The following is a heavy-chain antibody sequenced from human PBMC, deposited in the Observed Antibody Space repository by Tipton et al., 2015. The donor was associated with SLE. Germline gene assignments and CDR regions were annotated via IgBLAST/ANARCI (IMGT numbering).Heavy chain of an antibody. CDR2: MNPNSGNT. V-gene: IGHV1-8*02. J-gene: IGHJ2*01. D-gene: IGHD1-26*01. CDR1: GYTFMNYY. Sequence: QLVQSGAEVKEPGASVKVSCKTSGYTFMNYYIHWVRQAPGQGLEWMGWMNPNSGNTGYAQQFQGRVTMTRNTSISTAYMELSSLRSDDTAVYYCARVVGEKYLGYFDLWGRGTLVTVSS. CDR3: ARVVGEKYLGYFDL.